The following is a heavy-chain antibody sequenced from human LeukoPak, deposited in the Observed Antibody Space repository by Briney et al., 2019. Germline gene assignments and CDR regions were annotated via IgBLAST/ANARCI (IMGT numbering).Heavy chain of an antibody. V-gene: IGHV1-18*01. Sequence: ASVKVSCKASGYTFTSYGISWVRQAPGQGLEWMGWISAYNGNTNYAQKLQGRVTMTRNTSISTAYMELSSLRSEDTAVYYCARGLTDYVWGSYRYHNWFDPWGQGTLVTVSS. J-gene: IGHJ5*02. CDR3: ARGLTDYVWGSYRYHNWFDP. D-gene: IGHD3-16*02. CDR2: ISAYNGNT. CDR1: GYTFTSYG.